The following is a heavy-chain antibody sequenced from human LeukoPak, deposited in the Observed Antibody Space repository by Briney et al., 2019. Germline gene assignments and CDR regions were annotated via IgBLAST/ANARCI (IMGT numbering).Heavy chain of an antibody. J-gene: IGHJ5*02. D-gene: IGHD5-18*01. Sequence: SETLSLTCTVYGGSVSSSNYYWGWIRQPPGKGLEWIGSIYYSGSTYYNPSLKSRVTISVDTSKNYFSLKMSSVTAADTAVYYCARYSYGGEDWLDPWGPGNPGHRLL. CDR1: GGSVSSSNYY. V-gene: IGHV4-39*02. CDR3: ARYSYGGEDWLDP. CDR2: IYYSGST.